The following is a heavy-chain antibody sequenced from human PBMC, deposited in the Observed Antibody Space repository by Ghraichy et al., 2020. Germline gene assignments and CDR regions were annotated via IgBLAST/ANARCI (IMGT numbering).Heavy chain of an antibody. Sequence: TLSLTCTVSGGSISSYYWSWIRQPPGKGLEWIGYIYYSGSTNYNPSLKSRVTISVDTSKNQFSLKLSSVTAADTAVYYCARDSSRGSGSYSYYYYYMDVWGKGTTVTVSS. J-gene: IGHJ6*03. CDR3: ARDSSRGSGSYSYYYYYMDV. CDR2: IYYSGST. CDR1: GGSISSYY. V-gene: IGHV4-59*01. D-gene: IGHD3-10*01.